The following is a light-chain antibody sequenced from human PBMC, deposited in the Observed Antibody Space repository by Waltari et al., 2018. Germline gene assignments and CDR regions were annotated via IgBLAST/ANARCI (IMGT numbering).Light chain of an antibody. J-gene: IGLJ2*01. Sequence: QSALTQPPSASGSPAQSVTISCTGTSSDVGGYDYVSWYQHHPGKVPKILIYEVNKRPSGVPDRFSGSKSGNTASLTVSGLQAEDEADYYCSSYVVNNYVVFGRGTKLTVL. CDR1: SSDVGGYDY. CDR3: SSYVVNNYVV. CDR2: EVN. V-gene: IGLV2-8*01.